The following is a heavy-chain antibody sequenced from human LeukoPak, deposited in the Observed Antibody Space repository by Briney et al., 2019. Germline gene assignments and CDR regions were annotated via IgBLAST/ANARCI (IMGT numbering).Heavy chain of an antibody. V-gene: IGHV1-2*04. J-gene: IGHJ4*02. CDR1: GYTFTGYY. CDR2: INPNSGGT. CDR3: ARDPILSRMATIPYFDY. Sequence: ASVKVSCKASGYTFTGYYMHWVRQAPGQGLEWMGWINPNSGGTNYAQKFQGWVTMTRDTSISTAYMELSRLRSDDTAVYFCARDPILSRMATIPYFDYWGQGTLVTVSS. D-gene: IGHD5-24*01.